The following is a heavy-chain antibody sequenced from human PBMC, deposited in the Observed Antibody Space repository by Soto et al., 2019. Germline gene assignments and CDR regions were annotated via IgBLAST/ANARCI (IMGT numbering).Heavy chain of an antibody. CDR3: ARDFTVRGDTSYGMDV. Sequence: GGSLRLSCAASGFTFSSYGMHWVRQAPGKGLEWVAVIWYDGSNKYYADSVKGRFTISRDNSKNTLYLQMNSLRAEDTAVYYCARDFTVRGDTSYGMDVWGQGTTVTVSS. CDR1: GFTFSSYG. CDR2: IWYDGSNK. V-gene: IGHV3-33*01. D-gene: IGHD3-10*01. J-gene: IGHJ6*02.